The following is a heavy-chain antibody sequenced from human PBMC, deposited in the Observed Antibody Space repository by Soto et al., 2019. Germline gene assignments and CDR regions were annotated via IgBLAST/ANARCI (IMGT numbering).Heavy chain of an antibody. V-gene: IGHV1-8*01. J-gene: IGHJ5*02. CDR3: ARAPFTYDSSGYYYFWFDP. CDR2: MNPNSGNT. CDR1: GYTFTSYD. Sequence: QVQLVQSGAEVKKPGASVKVSCKASGYTFTSYDINWVRQATGQGLDWMGWMNPNSGNTGYSQKFQGRVTMTRNTSMSTAYMELSSLISEYTAVYYCARAPFTYDSSGYYYFWFDPCGQGTLVTVSS. D-gene: IGHD3-22*01.